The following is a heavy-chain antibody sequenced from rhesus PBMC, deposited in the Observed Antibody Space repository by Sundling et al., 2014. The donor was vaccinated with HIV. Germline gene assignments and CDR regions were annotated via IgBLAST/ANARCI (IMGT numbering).Heavy chain of an antibody. CDR2: IYGSGGST. CDR3: ARDTTMIVVFTVLAYFDY. Sequence: QVQLQESGPGLVKPSETLSVTCAVSGGSISSNYWSWIRQAPGKGLEWIGRIYGSGGSTDYNPSLKSRVTISIDTSKNQFSLRLSSVTVADTAIYYCARDTTMIVVFTVLAYFDYWGQGVLVTVSS. J-gene: IGHJ4*01. V-gene: IGHV4-160*01. D-gene: IGHD3-28*01. CDR1: GGSISSNY.